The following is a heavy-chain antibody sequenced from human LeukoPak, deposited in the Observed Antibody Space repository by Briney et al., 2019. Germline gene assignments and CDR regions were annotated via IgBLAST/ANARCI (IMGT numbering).Heavy chain of an antibody. CDR1: GFTFSSYW. CDR2: INSDGSIT. D-gene: IGHD1-26*01. J-gene: IGHJ4*02. V-gene: IGHV3-74*03. Sequence: GGSLRLSCAAPGFTFSSYWMHWVRQAPGRGLVWVSRINSDGSITTYADSVKGRFTVSRDNAKNTLYLQMNSLRAEDTAVYYCAREGVGTTTPDYWGQGTLVTVSS. CDR3: AREGVGTTTPDY.